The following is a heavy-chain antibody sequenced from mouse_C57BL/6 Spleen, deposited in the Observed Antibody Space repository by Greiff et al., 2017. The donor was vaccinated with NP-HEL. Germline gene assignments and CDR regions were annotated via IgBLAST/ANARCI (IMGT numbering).Heavy chain of an antibody. CDR1: GYTFTSYT. D-gene: IGHD2-4*01. CDR2: INPSSGYT. V-gene: IGHV1-4*01. Sequence: QVQLQQSGAELASPGASVKMSCKASGYTFTSYTMHWVKQRPGQGLEWIGYINPSSGYTKYNQKFKDKATLTADKSSSTAYMQLSSLTSEDSAVYYCARVRDYRFPYAMDYWGQGTSVTVSS. J-gene: IGHJ4*01. CDR3: ARVRDYRFPYAMDY.